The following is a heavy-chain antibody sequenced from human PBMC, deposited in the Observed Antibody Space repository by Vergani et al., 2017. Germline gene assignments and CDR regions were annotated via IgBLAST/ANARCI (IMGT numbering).Heavy chain of an antibody. Sequence: EVQLLESGGGLVQPGGSLRVSCSSSVFTFSSFAISWFLQAPGTGLEWVSAINRGSTTYYADSVKGRFTISRDTSKNTVFLQMHSLRAEDTAIYYCVKEKRDLGSYFFDSWGHGILVTVSS. CDR2: INRGSTT. CDR3: VKEKRDLGSYFFDS. V-gene: IGHV3-23*01. J-gene: IGHJ4*01. D-gene: IGHD3-10*01. CDR1: VFTFSSFA.